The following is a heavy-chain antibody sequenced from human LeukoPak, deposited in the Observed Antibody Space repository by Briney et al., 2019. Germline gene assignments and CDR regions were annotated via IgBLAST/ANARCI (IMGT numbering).Heavy chain of an antibody. V-gene: IGHV3-11*04. Sequence: PGGSLRLSCAASGFTFSDYYMTWIRQAPGKGLEWISYISSSGSSIYYADSVKGRFTISRDNGKNSLYLQMNSLRAEDTAVYYCARVHYNTAMVDIDYWGQGTLVTVSS. D-gene: IGHD5-18*01. CDR2: ISSSGSSI. CDR1: GFTFSDYY. J-gene: IGHJ4*02. CDR3: ARVHYNTAMVDIDY.